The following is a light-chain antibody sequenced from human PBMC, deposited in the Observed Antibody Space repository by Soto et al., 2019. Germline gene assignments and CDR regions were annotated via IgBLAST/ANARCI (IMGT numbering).Light chain of an antibody. V-gene: IGKV3-15*01. CDR2: GAS. CDR1: QSVSSN. CDR3: QQYGSSRLN. Sequence: IVMTQSPATLSVSPGERATLSCRASQSVSSNLAWYQQKTGQDHRLLIYGASNRATGIPARFSGSVSGTEFTLTINSLQSEDFAVYYCQQYGSSRLNFAGGTKV. J-gene: IGKJ4*01.